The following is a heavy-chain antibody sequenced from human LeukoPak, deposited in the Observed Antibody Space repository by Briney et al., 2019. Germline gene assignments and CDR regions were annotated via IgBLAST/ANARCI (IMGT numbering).Heavy chain of an antibody. D-gene: IGHD6-13*01. CDR2: IYYSGST. J-gene: IGHJ4*02. Sequence: SETLSLTCTVSGGSISSYYWSWIRQPPGKGLEWIGYIYYSGSTNYNSSLKSRVTISVDTSKNQFSLKLGSVTAADTAVYYCARAAAGSVYVDYWGQGTLVTVSS. CDR3: ARAAAGSVYVDY. CDR1: GGSISSYY. V-gene: IGHV4-59*01.